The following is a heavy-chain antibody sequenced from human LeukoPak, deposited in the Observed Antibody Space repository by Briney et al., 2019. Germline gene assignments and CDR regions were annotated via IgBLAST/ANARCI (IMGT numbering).Heavy chain of an antibody. Sequence: SETLSLTCTVSGGSISSYYWSWIRQPPGKGLEWIGYIYYSGSTNYNPSLKSRVTISVDTSKNQFSLKLSSVTAADTAVYYCARLDDFWSGSPQGYFDYWGQGTLVTVSS. D-gene: IGHD3-3*01. CDR2: IYYSGST. CDR1: GGSISSYY. J-gene: IGHJ4*02. CDR3: ARLDDFWSGSPQGYFDY. V-gene: IGHV4-59*12.